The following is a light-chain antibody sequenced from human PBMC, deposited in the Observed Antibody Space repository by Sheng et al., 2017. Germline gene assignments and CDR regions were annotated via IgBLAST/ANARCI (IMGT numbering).Light chain of an antibody. CDR1: ALPKQY. CDR3: QSADSSGSLYV. V-gene: IGLV3-25*03. Sequence: SYALTQPPSVSVSPGKTAKITCSGDALPKQYAYWYQQKPGRTPVLMIYKDIERPSGIPERFSGSSSGTTVTLTISGVQAEDEADYYCQSADSSGSLYVFGTGTTLTVL. CDR2: KDI. J-gene: IGLJ1*01.